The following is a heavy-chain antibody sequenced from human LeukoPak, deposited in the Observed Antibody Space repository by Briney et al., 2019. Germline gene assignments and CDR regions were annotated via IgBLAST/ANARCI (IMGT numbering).Heavy chain of an antibody. D-gene: IGHD6-13*01. Sequence: GGSLRLSCAASGLTVSSNFMSWVRQVPGKGLEWVSVIYSGGSTFYADSVKGRFTVSRHNSWNMLYLQMNSLRTEDTAVYYCARFQGEQQLVPYGMDVWGQGTTVTVSS. CDR2: IYSGGST. CDR3: ARFQGEQQLVPYGMDV. J-gene: IGHJ6*02. CDR1: GLTVSSNF. V-gene: IGHV3-53*04.